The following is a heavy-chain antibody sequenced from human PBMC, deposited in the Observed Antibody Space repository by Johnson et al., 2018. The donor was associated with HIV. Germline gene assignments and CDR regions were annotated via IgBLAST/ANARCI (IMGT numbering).Heavy chain of an antibody. D-gene: IGHD6-6*01. V-gene: IGHV3-30*02. CDR3: ARSYSSSSHDAFDI. CDR2: IRYVGSNK. CDR1: GFSFSRYG. J-gene: IGHJ3*02. Sequence: QVQLLESGGGVLQPGGSLRLSCAASGFSFSRYGMHWVRQAPAKGLEWVAFIRYVGSNKYYADSVKGRFTISRDNSKNTLYLQMNSLRAEDTAVYYCARSYSSSSHDAFDIWGQGTMVTVSS.